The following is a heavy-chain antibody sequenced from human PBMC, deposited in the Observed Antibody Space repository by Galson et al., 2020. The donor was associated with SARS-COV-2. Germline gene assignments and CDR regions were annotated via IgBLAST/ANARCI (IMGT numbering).Heavy chain of an antibody. V-gene: IGHV3-30*18. CDR2: ISYEGSIT. CDR3: VKQMGATVSSYYGMDV. CDR1: GFTFTNYA. J-gene: IGHJ6*02. Sequence: GGSLRLSCATSGFTFTNYALHWVRQAPGKGLEWMAAISYEGSITYYADSVKGRFTISRDNSRNTLYLQLNSLRAEDTAVYYCVKQMGATVSSYYGMDVWGQGTTVTVS. D-gene: IGHD4-17*01.